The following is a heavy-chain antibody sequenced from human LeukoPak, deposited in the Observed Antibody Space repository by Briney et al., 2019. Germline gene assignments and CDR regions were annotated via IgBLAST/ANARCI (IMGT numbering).Heavy chain of an antibody. V-gene: IGHV3-66*01. CDR2: IYSGGDT. Sequence: PGGSLRLSCAASGFTVSSKYMSWVRQAPGKGLEWVSVIYSGGDTYYADSVKGRFTFSRDNSKNTLYLQMISLRVEDTAVYYCAREGVIGYCSSANCLGGMDVWGQGTTVTVSS. CDR1: GFTVSSKY. J-gene: IGHJ6*02. CDR3: AREGVIGYCSSANCLGGMDV. D-gene: IGHD2-2*03.